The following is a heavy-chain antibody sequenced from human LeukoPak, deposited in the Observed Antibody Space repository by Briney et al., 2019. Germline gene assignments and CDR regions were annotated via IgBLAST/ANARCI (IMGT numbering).Heavy chain of an antibody. CDR2: ISSSGSTI. D-gene: IGHD1-14*01. CDR1: GFTFSSYE. V-gene: IGHV3-48*03. Sequence: PGGSLRLSCAASGFTFSSYEMNWVRQAPGKGLEWVSYISSSGSTIYYADSVKGRFTISRDNSKNTLYLQMNSLRAEDTAVYYCASRTGNEAVDYWGQGTLVTVSS. J-gene: IGHJ4*02. CDR3: ASRTGNEAVDY.